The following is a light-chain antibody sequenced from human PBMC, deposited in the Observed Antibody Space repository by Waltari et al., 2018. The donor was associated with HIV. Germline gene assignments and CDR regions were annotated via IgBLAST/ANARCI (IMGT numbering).Light chain of an antibody. CDR3: QQYDNVPPT. CDR1: QDISNY. J-gene: IGKJ4*01. CDR2: DAS. Sequence: DIQMTQSPSSLSASVVDRVTITCQASQDISNYLNWSQQKPGKAPKLLIFDASNLETGVPSRLSGSGCGRDFTLTISSLQPEDIATYYCQQYDNVPPTFGGGTKVEIK. V-gene: IGKV1-33*01.